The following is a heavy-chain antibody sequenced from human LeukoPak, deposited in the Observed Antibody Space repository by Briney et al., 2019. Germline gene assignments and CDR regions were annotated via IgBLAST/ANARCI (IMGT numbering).Heavy chain of an antibody. V-gene: IGHV3-23*01. CDR2: ISGSGAST. Sequence: GGSLRLSCLTSGFTLSTNAMSWVRQAPGKGLEWISGISGSGASTYYADSVKGRFTISRDDSRNTLYLQMNSLRGGDTAVYYCAKDVGKWESLHFFNYWGQGTLVTVSS. D-gene: IGHD1-26*01. CDR1: GFTLSTNA. J-gene: IGHJ4*02. CDR3: AKDVGKWESLHFFNY.